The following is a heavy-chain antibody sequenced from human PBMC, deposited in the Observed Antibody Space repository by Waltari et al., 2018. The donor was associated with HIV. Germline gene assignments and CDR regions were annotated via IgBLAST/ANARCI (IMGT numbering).Heavy chain of an antibody. D-gene: IGHD2-15*01. CDR2: IDLNSGGA. CDR1: GYTLRGYY. CDR3: ARDRVSGGHDWWFDL. V-gene: IGHV1-2*06. Sequence: QVQLVQSGAEVKKPGASVTVSCKASGYTLRGYYIQWVRQAPGQGLEWMGRIDLNSGGANYAQNFQDRVTMTRDTSISTAYMEVRSLTSDDTAVYYCARDRVSGGHDWWFDLWGRGTLVTVSS. J-gene: IGHJ2*01.